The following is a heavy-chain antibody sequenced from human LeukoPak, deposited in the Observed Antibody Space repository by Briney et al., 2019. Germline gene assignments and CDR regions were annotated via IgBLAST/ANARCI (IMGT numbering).Heavy chain of an antibody. D-gene: IGHD3-10*01. J-gene: IGHJ4*02. CDR3: AKNPLLWFGPPSEYYFDY. CDR1: GSTFSSYA. Sequence: PGGSLRLSCAASGSTFSSYAMSWVRQAPGKGLEWVSAISGSGGSTYYADSVKGRFTISRDNSKNTLYLQMNSLRAEDTAVYYCAKNPLLWFGPPSEYYFDYWGQGTLVTVSS. V-gene: IGHV3-23*01. CDR2: ISGSGGST.